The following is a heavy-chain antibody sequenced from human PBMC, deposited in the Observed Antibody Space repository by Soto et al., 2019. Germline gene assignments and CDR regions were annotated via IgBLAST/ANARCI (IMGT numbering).Heavy chain of an antibody. J-gene: IGHJ4*02. CDR2: ISAHNGNT. Sequence: QVHLVQSGAEVKKPGASVKVSCKGSGYTFTTYGITWVRQAPGQVLEWMGWISAHNGNTNYVQKLQGRVTVTRDTSTSTAYMELRSLRSDDTAVYYCARGRYGDYWGQGALVTVSS. CDR3: ARGRYGDY. D-gene: IGHD1-1*01. CDR1: GYTFTTYG. V-gene: IGHV1-18*01.